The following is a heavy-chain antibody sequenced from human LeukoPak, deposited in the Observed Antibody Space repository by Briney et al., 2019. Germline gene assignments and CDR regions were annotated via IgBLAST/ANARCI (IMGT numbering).Heavy chain of an antibody. CDR2: IYYSGST. V-gene: IGHV4-59*01. CDR1: GGSISSYY. D-gene: IGHD6-19*01. J-gene: IGHJ4*02. Sequence: SETLSLTCIVSGGSISSYYWSWIRQPPGKGLEWIGYIYYSGSTNYNPSLKSRVTISVDTSKNQFSLKLSSVTAADTAVYYCARDRAVAGSFDYWGQGTLVTVSS. CDR3: ARDRAVAGSFDY.